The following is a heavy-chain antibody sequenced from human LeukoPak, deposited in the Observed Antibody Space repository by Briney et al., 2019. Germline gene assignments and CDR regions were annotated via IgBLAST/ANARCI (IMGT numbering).Heavy chain of an antibody. CDR1: GFTFSSYS. CDR3: AREHMDSGWYP. V-gene: IGHV3-48*01. CDR2: ISSSSSTI. D-gene: IGHD6-19*01. Sequence: GGSLRLSCAASGFTFSSYSMNWVRQAPGKGLEWVSYISSSSSTIYYADSVKGRFTISRDNAKNSLYLQMNSLRAEDTAVYYCAREHMDSGWYPWDQGTLVTVSS. J-gene: IGHJ5*02.